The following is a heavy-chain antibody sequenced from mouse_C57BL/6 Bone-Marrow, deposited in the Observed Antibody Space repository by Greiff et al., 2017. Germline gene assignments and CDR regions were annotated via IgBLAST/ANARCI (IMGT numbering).Heavy chain of an antibody. CDR2: IDPSDSYT. Sequence: QVQLQQSGAELVKPGASVKLSCKASGYTFTSYWMQWVKQRPGQGLEWIGEIDPSDSYTNYNQKFKGKATLTVDTSSSTAYMQLSSLTSEDSAVYYCARWWDEAYWGQGTLVTVSA. V-gene: IGHV1-50*01. CDR1: GYTFTSYW. D-gene: IGHD1-1*02. CDR3: ARWWDEAY. J-gene: IGHJ3*01.